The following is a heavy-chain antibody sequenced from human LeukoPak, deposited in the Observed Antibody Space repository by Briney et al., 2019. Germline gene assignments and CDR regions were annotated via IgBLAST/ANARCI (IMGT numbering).Heavy chain of an antibody. CDR2: MNPNSGNT. CDR3: AAERGYCSGGSCDYYYGMDV. Sequence: ASVKVSCKASGYTFTSYDINWVRQATGRGLEWMGWMNPNSGNTGYAQKFQERVTITRDMSTSTAYMELSSLRSEDTAVYYCAAERGYCSGGSCDYYYGMDVWGQGTTVTVSS. J-gene: IGHJ6*02. V-gene: IGHV1-8*01. CDR1: GYTFTSYD. D-gene: IGHD2-15*01.